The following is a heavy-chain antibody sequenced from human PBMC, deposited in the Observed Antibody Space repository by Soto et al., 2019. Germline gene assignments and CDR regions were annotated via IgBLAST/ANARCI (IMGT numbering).Heavy chain of an antibody. J-gene: IGHJ6*02. Sequence: QAQLQESGPGLVKPSETLSLTCTVSGGSIDGYNCAWIRQPPGKSLEWVGYVYYNGGSRYNPSLESRVTLSMDTSKSQFSLQLRSVTAADTAVYYCVRQGIGNLHGLVDVWGRGTTVTVSS. CDR2: VYYNGGS. CDR1: GGSIDGYN. V-gene: IGHV4-59*08. CDR3: VRQGIGNLHGLVDV. D-gene: IGHD3-10*01.